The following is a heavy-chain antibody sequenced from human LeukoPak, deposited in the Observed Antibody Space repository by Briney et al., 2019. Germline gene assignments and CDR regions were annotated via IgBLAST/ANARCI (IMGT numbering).Heavy chain of an antibody. D-gene: IGHD3-3*01. CDR3: ARVGWKYYDFWSGYSTAFDI. Sequence: KPSGTLSLTCAVYGGSFSGYYWSWIRQPPGKGLEWIGEINHSGSTNYNPSLKSRVTTSVDTSKNQFSLKLSSVTAADTAVYYCARVGWKYYDFWSGYSTAFDIWGQGTMVTVSS. V-gene: IGHV4-34*01. J-gene: IGHJ3*02. CDR1: GGSFSGYY. CDR2: INHSGST.